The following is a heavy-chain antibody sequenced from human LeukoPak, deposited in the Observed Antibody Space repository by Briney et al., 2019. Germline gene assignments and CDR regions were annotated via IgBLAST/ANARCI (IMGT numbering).Heavy chain of an antibody. CDR3: ARDHGGAAAF. V-gene: IGHV3-66*01. D-gene: IGHD3-16*01. Sequence: AGGSLRLSCAASGFTVSNNYMSWVRQAPGKRLDWVSVIYSGGTTFYAESVKGRFTISRDDSKNTLYLQMNSLRVEDTAVYYCARDHGGAAAFWGQGTLVTVSS. CDR1: GFTVSNNY. CDR2: IYSGGTT. J-gene: IGHJ4*02.